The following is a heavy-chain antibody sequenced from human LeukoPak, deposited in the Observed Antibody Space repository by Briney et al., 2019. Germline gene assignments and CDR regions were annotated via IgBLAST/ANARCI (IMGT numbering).Heavy chain of an antibody. J-gene: IGHJ4*02. Sequence: GGSLRLSCTASGFTFSTSWMSWVRQTPGKGLEWVANIKKDGSEEYYVDSVKTRFTISRDNAKNSLYLQLNSLIVEDTAVYYCARLSTSVAGGDHWGQGTLVTVSS. CDR3: ARLSTSVAGGDH. D-gene: IGHD6-19*01. V-gene: IGHV3-7*01. CDR1: GFTFSTSW. CDR2: IKKDGSEE.